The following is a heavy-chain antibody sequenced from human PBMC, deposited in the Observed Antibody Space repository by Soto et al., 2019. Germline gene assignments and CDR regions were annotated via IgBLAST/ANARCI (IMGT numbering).Heavy chain of an antibody. D-gene: IGHD1-26*01. Sequence: QVRLVESGGGVVQPGRSLRLSCAASGFVFSDYVIHWVRQAPGRGLDWVASIWYHGRDIFYTDSVKGRFTISRDNSKNMLYLQMNRLRAEDTTVYYCARDQGGQSGNFIFDNWGQGTLVTVSS. J-gene: IGHJ4*02. V-gene: IGHV3-33*01. CDR1: GFVFSDYV. CDR3: ARDQGGQSGNFIFDN. CDR2: IWYHGRDI.